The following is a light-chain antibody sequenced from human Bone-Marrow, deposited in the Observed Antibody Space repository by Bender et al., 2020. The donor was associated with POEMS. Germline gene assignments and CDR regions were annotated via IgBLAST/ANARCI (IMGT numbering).Light chain of an antibody. CDR2: DVA. CDR3: ASYTTGSTWV. CDR1: SSDVGGYDY. Sequence: QSALTQPPSASGSPGQSVTLSCTGSSSDVGGYDYVAWYQQHPGKGPTLIIYDVANRPSGVSIRFSGSKSGNTASLTISGVHVEDEGDYYCASYTTGSTWVFGGGTKVTVL. V-gene: IGLV2-14*03. J-gene: IGLJ3*02.